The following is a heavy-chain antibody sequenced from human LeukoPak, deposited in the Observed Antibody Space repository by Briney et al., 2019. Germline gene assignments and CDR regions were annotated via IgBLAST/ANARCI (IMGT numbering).Heavy chain of an antibody. D-gene: IGHD5-18*01. CDR1: GFTFNSYA. Sequence: PGGSLRLSCAASGFTFNSYAMNWVRQTPGKGLEWVSAISGNGDNTYYADSVKGRFTISRDNSKNSLYLQMNSLRAEDTAVYYCARGVDTAMVYYYYGMDVWGQGTTVTVSS. V-gene: IGHV3-23*01. CDR2: ISGNGDNT. J-gene: IGHJ6*02. CDR3: ARGVDTAMVYYYYGMDV.